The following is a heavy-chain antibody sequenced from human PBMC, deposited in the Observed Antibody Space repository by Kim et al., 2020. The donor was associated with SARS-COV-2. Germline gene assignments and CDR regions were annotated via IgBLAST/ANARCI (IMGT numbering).Heavy chain of an antibody. J-gene: IGHJ6*02. CDR2: ISYDGSNK. Sequence: GGSLRLSCAASGFTLSSYAMHWVRQAPGKGLEWVAVISYDGSNKYYADSVKGRFTISRDNSKNTLYLQMNSLRAEDTAVYYCARDPMITFGGVIAIGYYYYGMDVWGQGTTVTVSS. CDR1: GFTLSSYA. V-gene: IGHV3-30*04. CDR3: ARDPMITFGGVIAIGYYYYGMDV. D-gene: IGHD3-16*02.